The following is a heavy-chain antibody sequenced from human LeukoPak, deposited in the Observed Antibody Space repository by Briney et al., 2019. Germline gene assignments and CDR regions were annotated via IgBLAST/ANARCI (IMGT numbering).Heavy chain of an antibody. J-gene: IGHJ6*02. V-gene: IGHV4-4*02. CDR1: GGSISSSKW. D-gene: IGHD3-22*01. Sequence: SETLSLTCAVSGGSISSSKWWSWVRQSPRKGLEWIGKIYHSGSTNYNPSLKSRVTISVDTSKNQFSLKLSSVTAADTAVYYCARQLRYYYDSSGYYPYYGMDVWGQGTTVTVSS. CDR2: IYHSGST. CDR3: ARQLRYYYDSSGYYPYYGMDV.